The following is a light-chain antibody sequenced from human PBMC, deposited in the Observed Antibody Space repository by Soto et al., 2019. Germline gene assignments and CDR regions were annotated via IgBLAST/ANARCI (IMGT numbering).Light chain of an antibody. CDR3: SSFAGNNNVV. V-gene: IGLV2-8*01. J-gene: IGLJ2*01. CDR2: EVS. Sequence: QSALTQPPSASGSPGQSVTISCTGTSSDVGGYNYVSWYQQHPGKAPKLMISEVSKRPSGVPDRFSGSKSGNTASLTVSGLQAEDEDDYYCSSFAGNNNVVFGGGTKLTVL. CDR1: SSDVGGYNY.